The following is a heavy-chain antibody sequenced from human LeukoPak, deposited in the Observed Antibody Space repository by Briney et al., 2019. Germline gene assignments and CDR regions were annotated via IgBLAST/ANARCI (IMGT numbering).Heavy chain of an antibody. D-gene: IGHD3-3*01. CDR1: GFTFTSSA. CDR3: AAGGILEWLPPPFDY. J-gene: IGHJ4*02. Sequence: ASVKVSCKASGFTFTSSAVQWVRQARGQRLEWIGWIVVGSGNTNYAQKFQERVTITRDMSTSTAYMELSSLRSEDTAVYYCAAGGILEWLPPPFDYWGQGTLVTVSS. CDR2: IVVGSGNT. V-gene: IGHV1-58*01.